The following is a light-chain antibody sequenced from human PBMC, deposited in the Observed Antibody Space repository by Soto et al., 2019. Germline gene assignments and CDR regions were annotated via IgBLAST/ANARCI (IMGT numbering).Light chain of an antibody. CDR3: SSYTTADTVI. Sequence: QSVLTQPASMSGSPGQSITISCTGTSSDIGGYNFVSWYQRHPGKGPKLLIFDVNFRPSGVSNRFSCSKSENTASLTISGLQPEDEADYYCSSYTTADTVIFGGGTKLTVL. J-gene: IGLJ2*01. V-gene: IGLV2-14*03. CDR1: SSDIGGYNF. CDR2: DVN.